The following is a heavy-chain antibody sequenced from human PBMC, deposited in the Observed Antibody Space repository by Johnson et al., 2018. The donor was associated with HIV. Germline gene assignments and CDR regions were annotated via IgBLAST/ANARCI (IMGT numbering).Heavy chain of an antibody. CDR3: AKVSGYYDSLSAGWAFDI. CDR1: GFTFDDYA. CDR2: IRWNSGSI. D-gene: IGHD3-22*01. Sequence: VQLVESGGGLVQPGRSLRLSCVASGFTFDDYAMHCVRQAPGTGLAWVSGIRWNSGSIVYADSVKGRFTISRDNAKNSLYLQMNSLRAEDTAVYYCAKVSGYYDSLSAGWAFDIWGQGTMVTVSS. J-gene: IGHJ3*02. V-gene: IGHV3-9*01.